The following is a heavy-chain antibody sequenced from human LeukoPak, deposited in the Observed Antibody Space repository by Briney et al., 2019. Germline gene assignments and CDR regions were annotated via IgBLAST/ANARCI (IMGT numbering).Heavy chain of an antibody. J-gene: IGHJ4*02. V-gene: IGHV3-23*01. CDR1: GFTFSSYA. CDR2: ISGSGGST. Sequence: GGSLRLSCAASGFTFSSYAMSWVRQAPGKGLEWVSAISGSGGSTYYADSVKGRFTISRDNSKNTLYLQMNSLRAEDTAVYYCAKDLVGAVVAGIGDDYWGQGTLVTVSS. D-gene: IGHD6-19*01. CDR3: AKDLVGAVVAGIGDDY.